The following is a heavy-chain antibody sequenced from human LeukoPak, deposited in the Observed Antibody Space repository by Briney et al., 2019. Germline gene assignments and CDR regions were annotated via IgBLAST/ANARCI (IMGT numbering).Heavy chain of an antibody. V-gene: IGHV4-38-2*01. CDR2: IYHSGST. Sequence: PSETLSLTCAVSGYSIGSGYYWGWIRQPPGKGLEWIGSIYHSGSTYYDPSLKSRVPISVDTSKNQFSLKLSSVTAADTAVYYCVLSYYYYHYMDVWGKGTTVTVSS. CDR1: GYSIGSGYY. CDR3: VLSYYYYHYMDV. J-gene: IGHJ6*03.